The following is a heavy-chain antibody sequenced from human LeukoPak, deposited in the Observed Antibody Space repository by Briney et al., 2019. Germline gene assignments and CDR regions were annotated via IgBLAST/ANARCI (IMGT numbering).Heavy chain of an antibody. Sequence: GGSLRLSCVGSGFTFSNYQMNWVRQAPGKGLEWVAKIKQDGGEKHYVDSVKGRSTIPRDNAKNSLYLQMSSLSAEDTAVYYCARWFSGSGGWVLDYWGQGTLVTVSS. CDR3: ARWFSGSGGWVLDY. D-gene: IGHD3-10*01. V-gene: IGHV3-7*05. CDR1: GFTFSNYQ. J-gene: IGHJ4*02. CDR2: IKQDGGEK.